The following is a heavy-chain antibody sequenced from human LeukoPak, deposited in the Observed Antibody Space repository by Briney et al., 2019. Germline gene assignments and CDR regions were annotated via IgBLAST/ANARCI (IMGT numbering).Heavy chain of an antibody. CDR3: ARGSAYDILTGYYKPALDY. CDR2: INHSGST. D-gene: IGHD3-9*01. CDR1: GGSFSGYY. V-gene: IGHV4-34*01. J-gene: IGHJ4*02. Sequence: PSETLSLTCAVYGGSFSGYYWSWIRQPPGKGLEWIGEINHSGSTNYNPSLKSRVTISVDTSKNQFSLKLSSVTAADTAVYFCARGSAYDILTGYYKPALDYWGQGTLVTVSS.